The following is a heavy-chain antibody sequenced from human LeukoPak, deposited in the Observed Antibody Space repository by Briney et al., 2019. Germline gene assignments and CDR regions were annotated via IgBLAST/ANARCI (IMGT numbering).Heavy chain of an antibody. CDR1: GFTFSSYA. CDR3: ARDYGDLDY. V-gene: IGHV3-23*01. Sequence: GASLRLSCAASGFTFSSYAMSWVRQAPGKGLEWVSAISGSGGSTYYADSVKGRFTISRDNAKNSLYLQMNSLRAEDTAVYFCARDYGDLDYWGQGTLVTVSS. J-gene: IGHJ4*02. D-gene: IGHD2-21*02. CDR2: ISGSGGST.